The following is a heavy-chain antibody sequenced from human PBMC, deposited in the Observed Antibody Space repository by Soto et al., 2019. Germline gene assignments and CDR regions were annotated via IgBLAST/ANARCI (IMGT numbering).Heavy chain of an antibody. V-gene: IGHV1-69*01. J-gene: IGHJ5*02. Sequence: QVQLVQSGAEVKKPGSSVKVSCKASGGTFSRYAISWVRQAPGQGLEWMGGIIPIFGTANYAQKFQGRVTITADESTSTAYMELSSLRSEDTAVYYCARDGYCYGYVSWFDPWGQGTLVTVSS. CDR3: ARDGYCYGYVSWFDP. D-gene: IGHD5-18*01. CDR2: IIPIFGTA. CDR1: GGTFSRYA.